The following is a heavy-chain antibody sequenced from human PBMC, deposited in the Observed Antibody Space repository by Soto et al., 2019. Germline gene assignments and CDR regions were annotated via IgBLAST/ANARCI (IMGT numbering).Heavy chain of an antibody. CDR3: ARDLCPLGSGSPCPTYGMDL. V-gene: IGHV1-2*02. CDR1: GYSFTGHY. J-gene: IGHJ6*02. Sequence: QVQLVQSGAEVKPPGASVKVSCKASGYSFTGHYMHWVRQVSGKRLEFLGWLKPDKGDTYYAPKFQGRVTFARDTSTTTAYMELSGLHSDDTAVYYCARDLCPLGSGSPCPTYGMDLWGQGTTVAVSS. D-gene: IGHD3-10*01. CDR2: LKPDKGDT.